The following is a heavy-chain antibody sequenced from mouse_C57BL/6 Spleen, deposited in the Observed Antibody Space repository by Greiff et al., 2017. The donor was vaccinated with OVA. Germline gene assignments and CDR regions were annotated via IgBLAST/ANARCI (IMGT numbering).Heavy chain of an antibody. Sequence: QVQLQQPGAELVKPGASVKLSCKASGYTFTSYWMHWVKQRPGQGLEWIGMIHPNSGSTNYNEKFKSKATLTVDKSSSTAYMQLSSLTSEDSAVYYCARALLRRGYAMDYWGQGTSVTVSS. CDR3: ARALLRRGYAMDY. D-gene: IGHD1-1*01. CDR2: IHPNSGST. V-gene: IGHV1-64*01. J-gene: IGHJ4*01. CDR1: GYTFTSYW.